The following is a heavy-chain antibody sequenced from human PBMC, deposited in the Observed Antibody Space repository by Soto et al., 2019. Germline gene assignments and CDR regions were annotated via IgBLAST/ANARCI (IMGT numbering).Heavy chain of an antibody. CDR2: ISDDGKNK. CDR3: AKEGIQLWSAFDY. D-gene: IGHD5-18*01. Sequence: GGSLRLSCAASGCTFSSYGMHWVRQAPGKGLEWVAVISDDGKNKYYADSVKGRFTISRDNSKNTLYLQMDSLTAEDTAVYYCAKEGIQLWSAFDYWGQGTLVTVSS. V-gene: IGHV3-30*18. CDR1: GCTFSSYG. J-gene: IGHJ4*02.